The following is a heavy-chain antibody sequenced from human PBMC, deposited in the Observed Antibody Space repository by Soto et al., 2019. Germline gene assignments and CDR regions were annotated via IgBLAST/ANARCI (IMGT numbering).Heavy chain of an antibody. Sequence: XGAMILSCAAAGFTFSSYGMHWVRQAPGKGLEWVAVISYDGSNKYYADSVKGRFTISRDNSKNTLYLQMNSLRAEDTAVYYCAKDLRGWELLDDYWGKGNLVTVSS. CDR3: AKDLRGWELLDDY. CDR1: GFTFSSYG. D-gene: IGHD1-26*01. V-gene: IGHV3-30*18. J-gene: IGHJ4*02. CDR2: ISYDGSNK.